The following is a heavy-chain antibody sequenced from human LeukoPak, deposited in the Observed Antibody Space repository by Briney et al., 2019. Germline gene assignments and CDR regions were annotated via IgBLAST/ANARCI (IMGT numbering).Heavy chain of an antibody. CDR3: ARDRGGIAARPGAFDI. CDR2: IKQDGSEK. CDR1: GFTFSSYW. V-gene: IGHV3-7*01. J-gene: IGHJ3*02. Sequence: PGGSLRLSCAASGFTFSSYWMSWVRQAPGKGLEWVAHIKQDGSEKYYVDSVKGRFTISRDNAKNSLYLQMNSLRAEDTAVYYCARDRGGIAARPGAFDIWGQGTMVTVSS. D-gene: IGHD6-6*01.